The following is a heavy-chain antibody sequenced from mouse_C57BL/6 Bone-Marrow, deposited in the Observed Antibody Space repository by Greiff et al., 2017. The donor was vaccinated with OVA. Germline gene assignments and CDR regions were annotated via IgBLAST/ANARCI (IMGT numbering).Heavy chain of an antibody. J-gene: IGHJ4*01. D-gene: IGHD1-1*01. CDR1: GYSFTGYF. CDR2: INPYNGDT. Sequence: VQLQQSGPELVKPGDSVKISCKASGYSFTGYFMNWVMQSHGKSLEWIGRINPYNGDTFYNQKFKGKATLTVDKSSSTAHMELRSLTSEDSAVYYCATHYYGSSHYYAMDYWGQGTSVTVSS. V-gene: IGHV1-20*01. CDR3: ATHYYGSSHYYAMDY.